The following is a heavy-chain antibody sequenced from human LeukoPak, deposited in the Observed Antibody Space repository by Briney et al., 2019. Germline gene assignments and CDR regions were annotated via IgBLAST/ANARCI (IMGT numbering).Heavy chain of an antibody. CDR1: GFTFSTYA. CDR2: ISGNGGNT. CDR3: AKGGSAGGPNWFDP. D-gene: IGHD2-15*01. V-gene: IGHV3-23*01. Sequence: PGGSLRLSCAASGFTFSTYAMSWVRQAPGKGLEWVSAISGNGGNTYYADSVKGRFTISRDTSNNMLFLQMNSLRAGDTAVYYCAKGGSAGGPNWFDPWGQGTLVTVSS. J-gene: IGHJ5*02.